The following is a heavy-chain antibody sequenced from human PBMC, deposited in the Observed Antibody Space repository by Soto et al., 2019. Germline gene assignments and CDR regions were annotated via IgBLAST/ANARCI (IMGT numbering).Heavy chain of an antibody. J-gene: IGHJ6*02. D-gene: IGHD2-15*01. V-gene: IGHV3-23*01. CDR2: ISGSGGST. CDR1: GFTFSSYA. CDR3: AKSLVVVVVAATGCDV. Sequence: EVQLLESGGGLVQPGGSLRLSCAASGFTFSSYAMSWVRQAPGKGLEWVSAISGSGGSTYYADSVKGRFTISRDNSKNTLYLQMNSLRAEDTAVYYCAKSLVVVVVAATGCDVWGQGTTVTVSS.